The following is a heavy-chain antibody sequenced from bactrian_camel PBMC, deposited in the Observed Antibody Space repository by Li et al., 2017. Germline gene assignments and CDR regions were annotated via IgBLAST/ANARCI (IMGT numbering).Heavy chain of an antibody. D-gene: IGHD1*01. CDR1: GPPITSVR. CDR2: IDTVQHT. J-gene: IGHJ4*01. CDR3: AASRPGYCPDTLRQGFWVY. V-gene: IGHV3S53*01. Sequence: HVQLVESGGGSVQAGGSLTLSCSVSGPPITSVRMGWFRQSPGKEREGVATIDTVQHTRYADSVVGRFTISKDDAKHTLYLQMNNLKSEDTASYYCAASRPGYCPDTLRQGFWVYWGQGTQVTV.